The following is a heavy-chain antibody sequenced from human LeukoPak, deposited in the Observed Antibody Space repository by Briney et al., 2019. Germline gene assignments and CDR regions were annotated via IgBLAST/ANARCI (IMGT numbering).Heavy chain of an antibody. J-gene: IGHJ6*04. CDR3: AELGISIIGGV. V-gene: IGHV3-48*03. Sequence: GGSLRLSCAASGFTYSSYEMNWVRQAPGKGLEWVSYISSSGSTIYYADSVKGRSTISRDNAKNSLYLQMNSLRAEDTAVYYCAELGISIIGGVWGEGTTVTISS. CDR2: ISSSGSTI. CDR1: GFTYSSYE. D-gene: IGHD3-10*02.